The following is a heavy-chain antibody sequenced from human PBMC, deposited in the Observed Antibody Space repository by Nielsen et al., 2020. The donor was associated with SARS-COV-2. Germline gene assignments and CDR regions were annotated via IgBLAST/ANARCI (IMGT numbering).Heavy chain of an antibody. V-gene: IGHV5-51*01. D-gene: IGHD2-15*01. J-gene: IGHJ4*02. CDR3: ARHGADCSGGSCPPGPDY. Sequence: GESLKISCKGSGYSFTSYWIGWVRQMPGKGLEWMGIIYPGDSDTRYSPSFQGQVTISADKSISTAYLQWSRLKASDTAMYYCARHGADCSGGSCPPGPDYWGQGTLVTVSS. CDR1: GYSFTSYW. CDR2: IYPGDSDT.